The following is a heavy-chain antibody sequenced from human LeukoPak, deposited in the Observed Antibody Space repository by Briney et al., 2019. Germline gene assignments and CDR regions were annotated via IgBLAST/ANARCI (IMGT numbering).Heavy chain of an antibody. J-gene: IGHJ4*02. D-gene: IGHD3-22*01. CDR3: ARDLYYDSRAYYFDY. CDR2: IKQDGSEK. Sequence: GGSLRLSCAASGFTFSSYWMSWVRQAPGKGLEWVANIKQDGSEKYYVDSVKGRFTISRDNAKNSLYLQMNSLRAEDTAVYYCARDLYYDSRAYYFDYWGQGILVTVSS. V-gene: IGHV3-7*01. CDR1: GFTFSSYW.